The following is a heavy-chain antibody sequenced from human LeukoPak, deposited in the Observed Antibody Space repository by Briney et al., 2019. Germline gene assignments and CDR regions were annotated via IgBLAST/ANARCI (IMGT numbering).Heavy chain of an antibody. CDR1: GYTFTSYG. J-gene: IGHJ3*02. Sequence: ASVKVSCKASGYTFTSYGISWVRQAPGQGLEWMGWISAYNGNTNYAQKLQGRVTMTTDTSTSTAYMELRSLRSDDTAVYYCARDHFVAARPGAFDIWGQGTMVTVSS. V-gene: IGHV1-18*01. CDR3: ARDHFVAARPGAFDI. D-gene: IGHD6-6*01. CDR2: ISAYNGNT.